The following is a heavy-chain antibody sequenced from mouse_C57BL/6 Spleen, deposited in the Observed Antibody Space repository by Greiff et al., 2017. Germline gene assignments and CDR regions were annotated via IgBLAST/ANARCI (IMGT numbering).Heavy chain of an antibody. CDR2: IYPRSGNT. V-gene: IGHV1-81*01. CDR1: GYTFTSYG. CDR3: ARPNWDGGAD. Sequence: VQLQQSGAELARPGASVKLSCKASGYTFTSYGISWVKQRTGQGLEWIGEIYPRSGNTYYNEKFKGKATLTADKSSRTAYMELRSLTSEDSAVFFCARPNWDGGADWGQGTLVTVSA. J-gene: IGHJ3*01. D-gene: IGHD4-1*02.